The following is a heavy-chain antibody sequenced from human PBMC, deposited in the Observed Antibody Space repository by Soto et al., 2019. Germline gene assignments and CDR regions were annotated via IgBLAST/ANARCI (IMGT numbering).Heavy chain of an antibody. CDR1: GYTFAVYN. Sequence: QVQLVQSGAEVKKPGASVKVSCKASGYTFAVYNMHWVRQAPGQGLEWMGWINPNSGGTNYARKFQGRVTMTRDTSISTAYMELSRLKSDDTAVYYCARRDSRGYFRYFDNWGQGTLVTVSS. V-gene: IGHV1-2*02. CDR2: INPNSGGT. J-gene: IGHJ4*02. CDR3: ARRDSRGYFRYFDN. D-gene: IGHD5-18*01.